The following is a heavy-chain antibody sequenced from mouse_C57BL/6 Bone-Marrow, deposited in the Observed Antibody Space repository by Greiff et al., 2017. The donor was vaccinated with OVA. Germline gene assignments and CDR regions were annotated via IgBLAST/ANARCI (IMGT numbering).Heavy chain of an antibody. CDR3: ARRAGSAWFAY. Sequence: DVQLQESGPELVKPGASVKMSCKASGYTFTDYNMHWVKQSHGKSLEWIGYINPNNGGTSYNQKFKGKATLTVNKSSSTAYMELRSLTSEDAAVYYCARRAGSAWFAYWGQGTLVTVSA. D-gene: IGHD3-3*01. CDR1: GYTFTDYN. J-gene: IGHJ3*01. CDR2: INPNNGGT. V-gene: IGHV1-22*01.